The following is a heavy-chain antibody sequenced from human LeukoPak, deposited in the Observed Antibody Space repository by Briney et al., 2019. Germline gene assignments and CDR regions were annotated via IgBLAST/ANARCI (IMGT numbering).Heavy chain of an antibody. V-gene: IGHV3-48*01. J-gene: IGHJ4*02. CDR3: ARAAHTVAGIVY. CDR1: GFTFSSYS. Sequence: GGSLRLSCAASGFTFSSYSMNWVRQAPGKGLEWVSYISSSSSTIYYADSVKGRFTISRDNSKNTLYLQMNSLRAEDTALYYCARAAHTVAGIVYWGQGTLVTVSS. CDR2: ISSSSSTI. D-gene: IGHD6-19*01.